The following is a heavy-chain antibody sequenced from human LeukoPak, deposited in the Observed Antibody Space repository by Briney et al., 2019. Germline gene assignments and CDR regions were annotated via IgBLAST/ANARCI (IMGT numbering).Heavy chain of an antibody. V-gene: IGHV1-2*02. J-gene: IGHJ4*02. CDR3: ARESAGTSDY. Sequence: GASVKVSCKASGGTFSSYAISWVRQAPGQGLEWMGWINPNSGGTNYAQKFQGRVTMTRDTSISTAYMELSRLRSDDTAVYYCARESAGTSDYWGQGTLVTVSS. CDR1: GGTFSSYA. D-gene: IGHD6-13*01. CDR2: INPNSGGT.